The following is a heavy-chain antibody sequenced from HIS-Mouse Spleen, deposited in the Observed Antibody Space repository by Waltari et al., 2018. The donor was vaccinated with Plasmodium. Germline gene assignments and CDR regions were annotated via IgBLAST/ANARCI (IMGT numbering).Heavy chain of an antibody. CDR1: GFTFSRYG. CDR3: AKDRRSSSWYVDY. CDR2: ISYDGSNK. Sequence: QVHLVESGGVVVEPGRSLRLFCASSGFTFSRYGMHWVRQPPGKGVEWVAVISYDGSNKYYADSVKGRFTISRDNSKNTLYLQMNSLRAEDTAVYYCAKDRRSSSWYVDYWGQGTLVTVSS. V-gene: IGHV3-30*18. J-gene: IGHJ4*02. D-gene: IGHD6-13*01.